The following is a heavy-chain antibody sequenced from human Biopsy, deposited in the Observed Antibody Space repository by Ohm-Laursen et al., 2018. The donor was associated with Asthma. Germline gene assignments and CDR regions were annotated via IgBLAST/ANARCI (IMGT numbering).Heavy chain of an antibody. CDR2: ISFDGSNK. CDR3: AKDVFPGWELRRGPDY. J-gene: IGHJ4*02. Sequence: SLRLSCAASGFTFSNYGMHWVRQAPGKGLDWVAVISFDGSNKNYTDSVKGRFTISRYNSRNTLNLQMNSLRAEDTAVYYCAKDVFPGWELRRGPDYWGQGTLVTVSS. D-gene: IGHD1-26*01. CDR1: GFTFSNYG. V-gene: IGHV3-30*18.